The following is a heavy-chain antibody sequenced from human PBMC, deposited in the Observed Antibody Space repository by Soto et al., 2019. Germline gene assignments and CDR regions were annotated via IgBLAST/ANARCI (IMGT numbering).Heavy chain of an antibody. D-gene: IGHD1-26*01. CDR2: IFYRGTT. CDR1: GGSISSGDTY. J-gene: IGHJ4*02. V-gene: IGHV4-30-4*01. Sequence: QVQLQESGPGLVKPSQTLSLTCTVSGGSISSGDTYWSWIRQTPGKGLEWIGYIFYRGTTAYNPSLESRITISVDTSENQFSRKLTSVTAAATAVYYCARARSRWELFFDYWGQGTLVTVSS. CDR3: ARARSRWELFFDY.